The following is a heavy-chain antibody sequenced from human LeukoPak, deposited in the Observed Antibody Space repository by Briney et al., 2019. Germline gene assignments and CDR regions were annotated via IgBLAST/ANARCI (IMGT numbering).Heavy chain of an antibody. Sequence: SETLSLTCTVSGGSISSDSWSWIRQPPGKGLEWIGYIHYSGRTNYNPSLKSRITISVDTSKTQFSLKLSSVTAADTAVYYCATLRGSSSAVFDYWGQGTLVTVSS. V-gene: IGHV4-59*08. D-gene: IGHD2-2*01. CDR1: GGSISSDS. CDR2: IHYSGRT. J-gene: IGHJ4*02. CDR3: ATLRGSSSAVFDY.